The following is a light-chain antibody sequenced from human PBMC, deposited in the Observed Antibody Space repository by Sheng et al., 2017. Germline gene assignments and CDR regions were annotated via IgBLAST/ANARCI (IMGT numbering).Light chain of an antibody. CDR2: AAS. V-gene: IGKV1-27*01. CDR1: QSVRSSH. J-gene: IGKJ2*01. CDR3: QKYNSAPYT. Sequence: TQSPGTLSLSPGERATLSCRASQSVRSSHLAWYQQKPGRVPKLLIYAASTLHSGVPSRFSGSGSGTDFTLTINSLQPEDVATYYCQKYNSAPYTFGQGTKLEI.